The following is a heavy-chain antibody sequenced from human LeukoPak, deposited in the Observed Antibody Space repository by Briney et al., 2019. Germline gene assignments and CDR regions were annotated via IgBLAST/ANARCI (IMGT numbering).Heavy chain of an antibody. CDR3: AKDMGYCSSATCYGLDY. CDR2: ISGSGGST. CDR1: GFTFSSYA. D-gene: IGHD2-2*01. Sequence: GGSLRLSCAASGFTFSSYAMSWVRQAPGKGLEWVSAISGSGGSTYYADSVKGRFTISRDNPKNTLFLRMNSLRAEDTAIYYCAKDMGYCSSATCYGLDYWGQGTLVTVSS. J-gene: IGHJ4*02. V-gene: IGHV3-23*01.